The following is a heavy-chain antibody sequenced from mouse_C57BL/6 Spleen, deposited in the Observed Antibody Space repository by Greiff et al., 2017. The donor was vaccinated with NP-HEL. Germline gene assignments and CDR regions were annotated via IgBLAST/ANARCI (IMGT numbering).Heavy chain of an antibody. CDR1: GFTFSDYG. CDR2: ISSGSSTI. Sequence: EVQVVESGGGLVKPGGSLKLSCAASGFTFSDYGMHWVRQAPEKGLEWVAYISSGSSTIYYADTVKGRFTISRDNAKNTLFLQMTSLRSEDTAMYYCARGNYYGSSLWYFDVWGTGTTVTVSS. CDR3: ARGNYYGSSLWYFDV. V-gene: IGHV5-17*01. D-gene: IGHD1-1*01. J-gene: IGHJ1*03.